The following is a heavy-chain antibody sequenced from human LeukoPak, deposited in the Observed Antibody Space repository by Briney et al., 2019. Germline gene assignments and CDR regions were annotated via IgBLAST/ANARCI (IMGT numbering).Heavy chain of an antibody. D-gene: IGHD6-19*01. Sequence: ASVKVSCKASGYTFTGYYIHWVRQAPGQSLEWMGWITTGRGETRYSQDFQRRITLTRDKSANTVYMDLSDLTSEDTAVYYCARGGQQWRGGNYFDSWGQGTLVAVSS. CDR1: GYTFTGYY. CDR2: ITTGRGET. V-gene: IGHV1-3*03. CDR3: ARGGQQWRGGNYFDS. J-gene: IGHJ4*02.